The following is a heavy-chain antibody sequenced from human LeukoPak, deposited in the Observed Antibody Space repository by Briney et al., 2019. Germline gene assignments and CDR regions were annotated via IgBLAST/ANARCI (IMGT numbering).Heavy chain of an antibody. CDR3: ARGRDRYNFNWLDP. CDR1: GGSFSGYY. Sequence: SETLSLTCAVYGGSFSGYYWSWMRQPPGKGLEWIGYIYYSGSTKYNPSLKSRVTISVDTSKKQFSLKLSSVTAADTAVYYCARGRDRYNFNWLDPWGQGTPVTVSS. CDR2: IYYSGST. D-gene: IGHD5-24*01. V-gene: IGHV4-59*01. J-gene: IGHJ5*02.